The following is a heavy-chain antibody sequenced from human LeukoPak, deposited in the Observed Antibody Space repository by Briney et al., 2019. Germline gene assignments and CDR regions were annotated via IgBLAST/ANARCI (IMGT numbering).Heavy chain of an antibody. Sequence: GGSLRLSCAASGFTFSSYSMNWVRQAPGKGLELVSSISPSSTCIYYADSMKGRFTISRDNAKNSLYLQMNSLRAEDTAVYYCARDSVWRGPPIAVAGTDFWGRGTLVTVSS. J-gene: IGHJ4*02. V-gene: IGHV3-21*01. CDR1: GFTFSSYS. CDR2: ISPSSTCI. CDR3: ARDSVWRGPPIAVAGTDF. D-gene: IGHD6-19*01.